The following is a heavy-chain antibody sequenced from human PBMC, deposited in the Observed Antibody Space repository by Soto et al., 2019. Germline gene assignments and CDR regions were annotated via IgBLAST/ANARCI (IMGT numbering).Heavy chain of an antibody. D-gene: IGHD3-22*01. CDR2: IIPIFGTA. CDR3: ARDRLGYYDTNGYYYGRHV. J-gene: IGHJ6*02. Sequence: VASVKVSCKASGVTFSSYAISWVRQAPGQGLEWMGGIIPIFGTANYAQKFEGRVTITADESTSTAYMELSSLRSEDTAVYYCARDRLGYYDTNGYYYGRHVWGQGTTVTVSS. CDR1: GVTFSSYA. V-gene: IGHV1-69*13.